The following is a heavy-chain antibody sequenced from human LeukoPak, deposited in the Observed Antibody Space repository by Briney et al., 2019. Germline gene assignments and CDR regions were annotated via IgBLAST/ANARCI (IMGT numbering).Heavy chain of an antibody. V-gene: IGHV1-3*01. CDR3: ARVCSGGSCYYHYGMDV. Sequence: ASVKVSCKASGYTFTRYAMHWVRQAPGQRLEWMGWINAGNGNTKYSQKFQGRVTITRDTSASTAYMELSSLRSEDTAVYYCARVCSGGSCYYHYGMDVWGKGTTVTVSS. CDR1: GYTFTRYA. J-gene: IGHJ6*04. D-gene: IGHD2-15*01. CDR2: INAGNGNT.